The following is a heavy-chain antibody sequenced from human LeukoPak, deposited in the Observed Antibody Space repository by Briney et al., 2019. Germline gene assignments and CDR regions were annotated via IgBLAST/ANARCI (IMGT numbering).Heavy chain of an antibody. D-gene: IGHD5-12*01. Sequence: GASVKVSCKPSGYTFTGYYMHWVRQAPGQGLECMGRINPNSGGTNYAQKFQGRVTMTRDTSIRTACMELSRLRSDDTAVYYCARDHSLGLANYWGQGTLVTVSS. V-gene: IGHV1-2*06. CDR2: INPNSGGT. CDR1: GYTFTGYY. J-gene: IGHJ4*02. CDR3: ARDHSLGLANY.